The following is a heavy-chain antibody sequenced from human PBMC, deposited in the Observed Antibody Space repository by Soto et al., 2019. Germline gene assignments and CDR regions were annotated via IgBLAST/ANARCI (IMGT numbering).Heavy chain of an antibody. CDR1: GFSFSDYG. Sequence: EIQLLESGGGLARPGGSLRLSCVASGFSFSDYGMSWVRQSPQKTLEWVASICGNKITTFYPDSVKGRFFISRDNSDNTIHLQMNSLRDDDTAIYYCAKRRLNTITSLSDYWGQGVQVTVSS. D-gene: IGHD2-2*01. J-gene: IGHJ1*01. CDR2: ICGNKITT. CDR3: AKRRLNTITSLSDY. V-gene: IGHV3-23*01.